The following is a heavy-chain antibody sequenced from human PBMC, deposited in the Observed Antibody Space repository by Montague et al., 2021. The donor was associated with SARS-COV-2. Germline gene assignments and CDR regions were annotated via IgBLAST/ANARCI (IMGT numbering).Heavy chain of an antibody. CDR1: GTSITSYY. Sequence: SETLSLTCSVSGTSITSYYWNWTRQPPGKGLEWIGYISDSGSTNYSPSLKSRVTMSVDTSKNQMSLKLTSVTAADTAVYYCARGCLSYFGAGSHCYGMDVWGQGTTVTVSS. CDR2: ISDSGST. J-gene: IGHJ6*02. V-gene: IGHV4-59*01. CDR3: ARGCLSYFGAGSHCYGMDV. D-gene: IGHD3-10*01.